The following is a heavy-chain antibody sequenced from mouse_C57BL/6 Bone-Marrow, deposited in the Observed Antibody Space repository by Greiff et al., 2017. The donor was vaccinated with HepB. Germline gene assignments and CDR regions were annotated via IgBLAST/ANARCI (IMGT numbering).Heavy chain of an antibody. CDR2: INPNYGTT. V-gene: IGHV1-39*01. CDR1: GYSFTDYN. CDR3: ARNHGSSPYWYFDV. Sequence: VQLQHSGPELVKPGASVKISCKASGYSFTDYNMNWVKQSNGKSLEWIGVINPNYGTTSYNQKFKGKATLTVDQSSSTAYMQLNSLTSEDSAVYYCARNHGSSPYWYFDVWGTGTTVTVSS. J-gene: IGHJ1*03. D-gene: IGHD1-1*01.